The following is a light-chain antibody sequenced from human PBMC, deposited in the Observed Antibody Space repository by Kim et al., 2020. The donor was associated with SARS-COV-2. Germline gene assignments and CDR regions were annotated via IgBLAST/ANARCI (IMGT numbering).Light chain of an antibody. CDR1: QSVSGD. CDR2: GVS. V-gene: IGKV3-15*01. J-gene: IGKJ1*01. Sequence: EIVMTQYPATLSVSPGEGVTLSCRASQSVSGDLAWYQQRPGQAPRLLIYGVSTRATDIPARFRGSGSGSEYTLTINGLQAEDFAHYYCQQYNDWPRTFGQGTKVDIK. CDR3: QQYNDWPRT.